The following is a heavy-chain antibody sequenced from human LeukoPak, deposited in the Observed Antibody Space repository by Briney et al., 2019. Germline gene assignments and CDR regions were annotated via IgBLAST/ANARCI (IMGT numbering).Heavy chain of an antibody. CDR2: ISSNGGST. CDR3: VKDGGAGYYGSGSYYNYYYYYGMDV. CDR1: GLTFSSYA. D-gene: IGHD3-10*01. J-gene: IGHJ6*04. Sequence: GGSLRLSCSASGLTFSSYAMHWVRQAPGKGLEYASAISSNGGSTYYADSVKGRFTISRDNSKNTLYLQMSSLRAEDTAVYYCVKDGGAGYYGSGSYYNYYYYYGMDVWGKGTTVTVSS. V-gene: IGHV3-64D*06.